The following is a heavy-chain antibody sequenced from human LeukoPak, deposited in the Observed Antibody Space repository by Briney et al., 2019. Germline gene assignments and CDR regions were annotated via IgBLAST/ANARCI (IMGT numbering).Heavy chain of an antibody. CDR1: GFSFSGHW. V-gene: IGHV3-74*01. Sequence: GGSLRLSCAASGFSFSGHWMHWARQLPGKGLVWVSRISPTGSTTSYADSVKGRFTVSRDNAKNTLYLQVNNLRAEDTAVYYCARGPNSNWSGLDFWGQGTLLTVSS. CDR3: ARGPNSNWSGLDF. D-gene: IGHD6-6*01. CDR2: ISPTGSTT. J-gene: IGHJ4*02.